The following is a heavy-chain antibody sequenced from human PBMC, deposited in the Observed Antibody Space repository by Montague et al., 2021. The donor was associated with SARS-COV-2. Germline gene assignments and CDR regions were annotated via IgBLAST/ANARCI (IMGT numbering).Heavy chain of an antibody. J-gene: IGHJ4*02. CDR1: GYSISSSSY. CDR3: VRVLDNRVRDY. V-gene: IGHV4-38-2*02. CDR2: ISYIGKT. Sequence: SETLSLTCSVSGYSISSSSYWGWIRQPLWTPLAWVGCISYIGKTYYSPSLKSRLTISLDSSKNQFSLQARSVTAADTAVYYCVRVLDNRVRDYWGQGTLVNVSS. D-gene: IGHD3/OR15-3a*01.